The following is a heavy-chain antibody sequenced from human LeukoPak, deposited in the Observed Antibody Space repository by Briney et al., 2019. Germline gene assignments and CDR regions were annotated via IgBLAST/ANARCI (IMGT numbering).Heavy chain of an antibody. D-gene: IGHD3-3*01. J-gene: IGHJ3*02. CDR2: IYYSGST. V-gene: IGHV4-39*07. CDR1: GGSISGSSYY. CDR3: ARVNWVSDFWSGGGAFDI. Sequence: SETLSLTCTVSGGSISGSSYYWGWIRQPPGKGLEWIGSIYYSGSTYYNPSLKSRVTISVDTSKNQFSLKLSSVTAADTAVYYCARVNWVSDFWSGGGAFDIWGQGTMVTVSS.